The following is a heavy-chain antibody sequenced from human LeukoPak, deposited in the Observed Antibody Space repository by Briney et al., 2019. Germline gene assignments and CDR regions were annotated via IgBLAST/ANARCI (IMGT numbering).Heavy chain of an antibody. V-gene: IGHV4-4*07. CDR1: GGSISSYY. Sequence: PSETLSLTCTVSGGSISSYYWSWIRQPAGKGLEWIGRIYTSGSTNYNPSLKSRVTMSVDTSKNQFSLKLSSVTAADTAVYYCARLVYDFWSGTLNYYYYYMDVWGKGTTVTVPS. J-gene: IGHJ6*03. CDR3: ARLVYDFWSGTLNYYYYYMDV. CDR2: IYTSGST. D-gene: IGHD3-3*01.